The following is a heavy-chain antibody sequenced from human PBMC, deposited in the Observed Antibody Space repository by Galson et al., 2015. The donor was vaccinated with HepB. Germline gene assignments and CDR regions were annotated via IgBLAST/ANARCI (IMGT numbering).Heavy chain of an antibody. CDR2: INAGNGNT. V-gene: IGHV1-3*01. J-gene: IGHJ5*02. CDR3: ARCPWTIFGVVMNWFDP. Sequence: SVKVSCKASGYTFTSYAMHWVRQAPGQRLEWMGWINAGNGNTKYSQKFQGRVTITRDTSASTAYMELSSLRSEDTAVYYCARCPWTIFGVVMNWFDPWGQGTLVTVSS. D-gene: IGHD3-3*01. CDR1: GYTFTSYA.